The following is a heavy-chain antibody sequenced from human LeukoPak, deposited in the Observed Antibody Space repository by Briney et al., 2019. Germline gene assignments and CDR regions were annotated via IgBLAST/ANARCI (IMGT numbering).Heavy chain of an antibody. V-gene: IGHV3-74*01. CDR3: ATAGNYRFDY. D-gene: IGHD1-7*01. J-gene: IGHJ4*02. Sequence: QPGGSLRLSCAASGFTFSNYWVHWVRQALGKGLVRVSRINPDGSTINYADSVKGRFTISRDNAKNTLYLQMNSLRAEDTAVYYCATAGNYRFDYWGQGTLVTVSS. CDR1: GFTFSNYW. CDR2: INPDGSTI.